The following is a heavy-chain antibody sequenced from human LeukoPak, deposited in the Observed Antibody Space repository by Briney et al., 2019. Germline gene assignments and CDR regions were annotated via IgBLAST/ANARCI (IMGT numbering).Heavy chain of an antibody. V-gene: IGHV3-15*01. CDR2: IRSKTDGGTT. D-gene: IGHD5-12*01. CDR3: IADIYSGYGPYDY. Sequence: GGSLILSCAASGFTFSNAWMGWVRQAPGKGLEWVGRIRSKTDGGTTDYAAPVKGRFTISRDDSKNTLYLQMNSLKTEDTAVYFCIADIYSGYGPYDYWGQGTLVTVSS. CDR1: GFTFSNAW. J-gene: IGHJ4*02.